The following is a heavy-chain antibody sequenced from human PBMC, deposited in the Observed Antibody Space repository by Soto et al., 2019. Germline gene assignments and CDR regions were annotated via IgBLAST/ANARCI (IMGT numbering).Heavy chain of an antibody. Sequence: GGSLRLSCAASGFTFSYYAMSWVRQAPGKGLEWVSDISGSGDSTYYADSVKGRFTISRDNSKNTLYLQMNSLRAEDTAVYYCAKGGRQWLVTSDFNYWGQGALVTVSS. CDR2: ISGSGDST. J-gene: IGHJ4*02. CDR1: GFTFSYYA. V-gene: IGHV3-23*01. D-gene: IGHD6-19*01. CDR3: AKGGRQWLVTSDFNY.